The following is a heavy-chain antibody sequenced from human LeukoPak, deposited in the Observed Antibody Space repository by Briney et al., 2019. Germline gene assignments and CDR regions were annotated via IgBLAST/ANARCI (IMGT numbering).Heavy chain of an antibody. CDR1: GGTFSSYA. V-gene: IGHV1-69*05. Sequence: GSSVKVSCKASGGTFSSYAISWVRQAPGQGLEWMGRIIPIFGTANYAQKFQGRVTITTDESTSTAYMEPSSLRSEDTAVYYCARDQGYSGSYYVYFQHWGQGTLVTVSS. D-gene: IGHD1-26*01. CDR2: IIPIFGTA. J-gene: IGHJ1*01. CDR3: ARDQGYSGSYYVYFQH.